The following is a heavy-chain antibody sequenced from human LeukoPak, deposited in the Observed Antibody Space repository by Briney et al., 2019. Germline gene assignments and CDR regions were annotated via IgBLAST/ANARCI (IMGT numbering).Heavy chain of an antibody. V-gene: IGHV4-59*12. Sequence: SETLSLTCTVSGGSISSYYWSWIRQPPGKGLEWIGSIYYSGSTYYNPSLKSRVTISVDTSKNQFSLKLSSVTAADTAVYYCARDGFSDYYDSSGPFEGDYWGQGTLVTVSS. D-gene: IGHD3-22*01. CDR2: IYYSGST. CDR1: GGSISSYY. CDR3: ARDGFSDYYDSSGPFEGDY. J-gene: IGHJ4*02.